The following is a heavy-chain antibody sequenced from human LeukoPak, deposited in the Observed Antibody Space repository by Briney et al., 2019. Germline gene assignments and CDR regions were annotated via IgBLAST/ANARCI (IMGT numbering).Heavy chain of an antibody. CDR3: AKDHKYRIAAAGRGWYFDY. CDR2: ISGSGGST. J-gene: IGHJ4*02. CDR1: GFTFSTYA. Sequence: GGSLRLSCAASGFTFSTYAMSWVRQAPGKGLEWVSGISGSGGSTYYADSVKGRFTISRDNSKNTLYLQMNSLRAEDTAVYYCAKDHKYRIAAAGRGWYFDYWGQGTLVTVSS. D-gene: IGHD6-13*01. V-gene: IGHV3-23*01.